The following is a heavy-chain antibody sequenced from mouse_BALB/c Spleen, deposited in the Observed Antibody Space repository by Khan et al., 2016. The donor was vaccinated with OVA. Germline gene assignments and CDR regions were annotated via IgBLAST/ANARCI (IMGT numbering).Heavy chain of an antibody. D-gene: IGHD2-14*01. CDR1: GYTFTNYG. CDR2: INTYTGEP. J-gene: IGHJ4*01. Sequence: QIQLVQSGPELKKPGETVKISCKASGYTFTNYGMNWVKQAPGKGLKWMGWINTYTGEPTYADDFKGRFAFSLETSASIAYLQINNLKNEDTATYVCARVGYNGTMDYWGQGTSVTVSS. CDR3: ARVGYNGTMDY. V-gene: IGHV9-3-1*01.